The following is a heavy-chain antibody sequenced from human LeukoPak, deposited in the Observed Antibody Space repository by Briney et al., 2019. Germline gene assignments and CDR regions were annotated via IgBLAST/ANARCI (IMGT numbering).Heavy chain of an antibody. D-gene: IGHD3-3*01. Sequence: ASVKVSCKASGYTFTSYGISWVRQAPGQGLEWMGWISVFNDNTNYAQKLQGRVTMTTDTSTSTAYMELRSLRSDDTAVYYCARGVKNYDFWSGYYLDYWAREPWSPSPQ. J-gene: IGHJ4*02. CDR3: ARGVKNYDFWSGYYLDY. CDR1: GYTFTSYG. CDR2: ISVFNDNT. V-gene: IGHV1-18*01.